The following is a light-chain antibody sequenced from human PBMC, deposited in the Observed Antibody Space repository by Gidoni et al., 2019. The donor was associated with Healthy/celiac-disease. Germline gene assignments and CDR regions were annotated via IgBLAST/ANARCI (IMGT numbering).Light chain of an antibody. Sequence: QSVLTQPPSVSWAPGQRVTISCTGSSSNIGAGYDVHWYHQLPGTAPKLLIYGNSNRPSGVPDRFAGSKSGTSASLAITGLQAEDEADYYCQSYDSSLSGYVFGGGTKLTVL. V-gene: IGLV1-40*01. CDR3: QSYDSSLSGYV. CDR1: SSNIGAGYD. CDR2: GNS. J-gene: IGLJ3*02.